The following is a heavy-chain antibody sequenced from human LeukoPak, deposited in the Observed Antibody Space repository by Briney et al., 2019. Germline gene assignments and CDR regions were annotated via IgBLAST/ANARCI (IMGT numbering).Heavy chain of an antibody. Sequence: GGSLRLSCAASGFIFSSYGMNWVRQAPGKGLEWVSSISSSSSYIYYADSVKGRFTISRDNAKNSLYLQMNSLRAEDTAVYYCARLYSSGWYTDYWGQGTLVTVSS. D-gene: IGHD6-19*01. CDR3: ARLYSSGWYTDY. J-gene: IGHJ4*02. CDR2: ISSSSSYI. V-gene: IGHV3-21*01. CDR1: GFIFSSYG.